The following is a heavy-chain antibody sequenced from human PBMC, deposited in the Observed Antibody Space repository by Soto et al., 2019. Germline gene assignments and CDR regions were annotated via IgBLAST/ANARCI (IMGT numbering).Heavy chain of an antibody. CDR2: IIHILGIA. Sequence: QVQLVQSGAEVKKPGSSVKVSCKASGGTFSSYTISWVRQAPGQGLEWMGRIIHILGIANYAQKFQGRVTITADKSTSTAYVELRSLRSEDTAVYYCARDCSSTSCYAYPWGQGTLVTVSS. CDR1: GGTFSSYT. V-gene: IGHV1-69*08. J-gene: IGHJ5*02. D-gene: IGHD2-2*01. CDR3: ARDCSSTSCYAYP.